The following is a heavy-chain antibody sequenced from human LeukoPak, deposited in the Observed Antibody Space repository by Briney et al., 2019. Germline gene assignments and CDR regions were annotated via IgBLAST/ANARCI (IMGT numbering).Heavy chain of an antibody. Sequence: ASVKVSCKASGGTFSSYAISWVRQAPGQGLEWMGRIIPIFGTANYAQKFQGRVTITTDESTSTAYMELSSLRSEDTAVYYCARTAGYKANWFDPWGQGTLVTVSS. CDR1: GGTFSSYA. D-gene: IGHD5-24*01. V-gene: IGHV1-69*05. CDR2: IIPIFGTA. J-gene: IGHJ5*02. CDR3: ARTAGYKANWFDP.